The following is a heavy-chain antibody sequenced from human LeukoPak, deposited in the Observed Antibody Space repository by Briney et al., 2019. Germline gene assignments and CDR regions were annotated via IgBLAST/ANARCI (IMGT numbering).Heavy chain of an antibody. J-gene: IGHJ1*01. CDR3: ARVAAGIGFFQH. Sequence: PSETLSLTCTVFDGSISNYYWSWIRQPPGKGLEWIGYIYYGGSTNYSPSLKSRVTISVDTSKNQLSLKVSSVTAADTAVYYCARVAAGIGFFQHWGQGTLVTVSS. V-gene: IGHV4-59*08. D-gene: IGHD6-13*01. CDR2: IYYGGST. CDR1: DGSISNYY.